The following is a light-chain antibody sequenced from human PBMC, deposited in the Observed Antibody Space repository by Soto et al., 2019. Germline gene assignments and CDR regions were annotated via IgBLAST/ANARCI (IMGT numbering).Light chain of an antibody. CDR3: QQYHIYSWT. Sequence: DIQMTQSPSSLSASVGDRVTITCRASQGIRNDLGWYQQKPGKAPKVLIYRASHLESGVPSRFSASGSGTEFSLTINSLQADDFATYYCQQYHIYSWTFGQGTKVDIK. J-gene: IGKJ1*01. V-gene: IGKV1-5*03. CDR2: RAS. CDR1: QGIRND.